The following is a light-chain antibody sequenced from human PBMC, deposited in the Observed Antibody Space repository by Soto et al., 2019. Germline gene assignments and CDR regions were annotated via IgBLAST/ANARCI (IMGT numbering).Light chain of an antibody. J-gene: IGKJ1*01. Sequence: DIQMTQSPSTLSASVGARVPITCRASQSISSWLAWYQQKPGKAPKLLIYDASSLESGAPSRFSGSGSGTEFTLTISSLQPDDFATYYCQQYNSYRTWTFGQGTKVDI. CDR3: QQYNSYRTWT. CDR2: DAS. V-gene: IGKV1-5*01. CDR1: QSISSW.